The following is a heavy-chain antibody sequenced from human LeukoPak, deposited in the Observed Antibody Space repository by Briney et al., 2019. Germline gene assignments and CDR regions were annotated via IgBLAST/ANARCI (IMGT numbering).Heavy chain of an antibody. CDR1: GFTFSSYD. Sequence: GGSLRLSCAASGFTFSSYDMHWVRHATGKGLEWVSAIGTAGDTYYPGSVKGRFTISRENAKNSLYLQMNSLRAGDTAVYYCARGLSGSGDFDYWGQGTLVTVSS. CDR3: ARGLSGSGDFDY. D-gene: IGHD3-10*01. V-gene: IGHV3-13*01. CDR2: IGTAGDT. J-gene: IGHJ4*02.